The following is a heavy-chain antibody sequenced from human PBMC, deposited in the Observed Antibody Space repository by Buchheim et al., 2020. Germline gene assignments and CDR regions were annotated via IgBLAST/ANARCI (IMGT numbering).Heavy chain of an antibody. D-gene: IGHD1-26*01. Sequence: EVQLVESGGGLVQPGGSLRLSCAASGFIFNTYSMNWVRQAPGKGLEWVSSISSSSSYIYYADSVKGRFTISRDNAKNSLYLQMNSLRAEDTAVYYCARDFPSGSSPDFDYWGQGTL. CDR2: ISSSSSYI. CDR1: GFIFNTYS. J-gene: IGHJ4*02. CDR3: ARDFPSGSSPDFDY. V-gene: IGHV3-21*01.